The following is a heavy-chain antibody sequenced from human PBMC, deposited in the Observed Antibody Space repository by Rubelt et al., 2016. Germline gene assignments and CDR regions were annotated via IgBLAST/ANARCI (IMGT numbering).Heavy chain of an antibody. Sequence: LWGRGGGVVQPGRSLRLSCAPSGFTFSSHGMHWVRQAPGKGLEWVAVVWYDGSHQYYGDSVKGRFTISRDNSKKTLYLQMNSLRAEDTAVYYCARRFSTGWYDSWGQGTLVTVSS. CDR3: ARRFSTGWYDS. D-gene: IGHD2-8*02. CDR2: VWYDGSHQ. V-gene: IGHV3-33*01. J-gene: IGHJ5*01. CDR1: GFTFSSHG.